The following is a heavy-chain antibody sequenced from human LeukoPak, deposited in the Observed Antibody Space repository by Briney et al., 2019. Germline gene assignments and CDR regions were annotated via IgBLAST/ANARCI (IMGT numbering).Heavy chain of an antibody. CDR3: ARDRDIVGADVGERYFDY. J-gene: IGHJ4*02. CDR1: GFTFSSYS. D-gene: IGHD1-26*01. CDR2: ISSSSSYI. Sequence: PGGSLRLSCAASGFTFSSYSMNWVRQAPGKGLEWVSSISSSSSYIYYADSVKGRFTISRDNAKNSLYLQMNSLRAEDTAVYYCARDRDIVGADVGERYFDYWGQGTLVTVSS. V-gene: IGHV3-21*01.